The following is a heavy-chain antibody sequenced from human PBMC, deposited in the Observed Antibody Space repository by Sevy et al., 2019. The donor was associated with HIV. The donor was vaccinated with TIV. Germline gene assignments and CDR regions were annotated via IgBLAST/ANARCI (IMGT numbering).Heavy chain of an antibody. D-gene: IGHD6-13*01. CDR3: AKDIGAAAGTGYYYYGMDV. V-gene: IGHV3-9*01. Sequence: GGSLRLSCAASGFTFSSYAMSWVRQAPGKGLEWVSGISWNSGSIGYADSVKGRFTISRDNAKNSLYLQMNSLRAEDTALYYCAKDIGAAAGTGYYYYGMDVWGQGTTVTVSS. J-gene: IGHJ6*02. CDR2: ISWNSGSI. CDR1: GFTFSSYA.